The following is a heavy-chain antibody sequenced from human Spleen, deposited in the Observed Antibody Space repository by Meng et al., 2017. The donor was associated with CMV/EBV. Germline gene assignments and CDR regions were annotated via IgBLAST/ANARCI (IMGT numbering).Heavy chain of an antibody. J-gene: IGHJ6*02. V-gene: IGHV1-69*02. D-gene: IGHD2/OR15-2a*01. CDR3: AAVTEYYYYGMDV. CDR1: GGTFDSHI. CDR2: LTLVLDIA. Sequence: SGGTFDSHIISWVRQAPGQGLEWMGRLTLVLDIANYAQKFQGRVTISADKSTSTAYMELSNLRSEDTAVYYCAAVTEYYYYGMDVWGQGTTVTVSS.